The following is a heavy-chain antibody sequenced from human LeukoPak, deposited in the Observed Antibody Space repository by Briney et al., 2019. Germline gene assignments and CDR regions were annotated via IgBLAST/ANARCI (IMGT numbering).Heavy chain of an antibody. CDR2: IWYDESNK. Sequence: GGSLRLSCAASGFTFSSYGMHWVRQAPGKGLEWVAVIWYDESNKYYADSVKGRFTIPRDNSKNTLYLQMNSLRAEDTAVYYCAKPRTAAIKSYFDYWGQGTLVTVSS. D-gene: IGHD2-2*01. CDR1: GFTFSSYG. CDR3: AKPRTAAIKSYFDY. V-gene: IGHV3-33*06. J-gene: IGHJ4*02.